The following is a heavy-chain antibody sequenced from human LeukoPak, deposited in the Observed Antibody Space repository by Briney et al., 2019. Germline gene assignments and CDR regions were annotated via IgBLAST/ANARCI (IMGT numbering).Heavy chain of an antibody. D-gene: IGHD2-8*01. Sequence: GGSLRLSCAASGFTFSNAWMRWVRQAPGKGLEWVGHIKSKSDGGTTDYAAPVKGRFTISRDDSKNTQYLQMNSLKIEDTAVYYCTTLMRWGQGTLVTVSS. CDR2: IKSKSDGGTT. V-gene: IGHV3-15*01. J-gene: IGHJ4*02. CDR1: GFTFSNAW. CDR3: TTLMR.